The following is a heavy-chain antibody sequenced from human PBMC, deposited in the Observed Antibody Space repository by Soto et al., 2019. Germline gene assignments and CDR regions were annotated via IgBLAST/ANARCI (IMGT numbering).Heavy chain of an antibody. J-gene: IGHJ4*02. Sequence: GESLKISCKGSGSSLSTSWIAWARQMPGKGLEWVGVIFFGDSDTRYGPSFQGQVTLSVDKSITTAYLQWDSLKTSDTAIYYCARHYHGFDYWGQGTPVTVSS. CDR2: IFFGDSDT. D-gene: IGHD3-16*02. CDR1: GSSLSTSW. V-gene: IGHV5-51*01. CDR3: ARHYHGFDY.